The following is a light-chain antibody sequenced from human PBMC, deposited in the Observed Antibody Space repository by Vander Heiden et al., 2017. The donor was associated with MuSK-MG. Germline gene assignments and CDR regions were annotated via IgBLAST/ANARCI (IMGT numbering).Light chain of an antibody. CDR2: GKN. J-gene: IGLJ2*01. Sequence: SELTQDPAVCVALEQTVSITCQGDSLRSYHASWYQQKPGQSPVLVIYGKNNRPSGIPDRFSGSSSGNTASLTITGAQAEDEADYYCNSRDSSGNHVVFGGGTKLTVL. CDR3: NSRDSSGNHVV. CDR1: SLRSYH. V-gene: IGLV3-19*01.